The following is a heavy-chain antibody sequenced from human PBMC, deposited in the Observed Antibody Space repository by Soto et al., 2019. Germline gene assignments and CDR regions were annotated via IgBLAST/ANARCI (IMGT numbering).Heavy chain of an antibody. D-gene: IGHD2-2*01. CDR2: ISGSGDRT. J-gene: IGHJ6*03. CDR1: GFTFSNNA. V-gene: IGHV3-23*01. CDR3: ARANCGSTCYYIMDV. Sequence: GGSLRLSCAASGFTFSNNAMSWVRQAPGKGLECVASISGSGDRTRCADSVKGRFSISRDNSKNTLYLQMNSLRAEDTAVYYCARANCGSTCYYIMDVWGQGTAVTVSS.